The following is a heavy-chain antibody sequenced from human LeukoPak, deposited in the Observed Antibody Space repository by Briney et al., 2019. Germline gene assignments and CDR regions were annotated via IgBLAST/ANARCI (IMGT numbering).Heavy chain of an antibody. D-gene: IGHD2-2*01. CDR2: ISYDGSNK. V-gene: IGHV3-30*04. CDR1: GFTFNSYA. J-gene: IGHJ6*04. CDR3: ARARSKGCSSTSCYASSYYYYGMDV. Sequence: PGRSLRLSCAASGFTFNSYAMHWVRQAPGKGLEWVAVISYDGSNKYYADSVKGRFTISRDNSKNTLYLQMNSLRAEDTAVYYCARARSKGCSSTSCYASSYYYYGMDVWGKGTTVTVSS.